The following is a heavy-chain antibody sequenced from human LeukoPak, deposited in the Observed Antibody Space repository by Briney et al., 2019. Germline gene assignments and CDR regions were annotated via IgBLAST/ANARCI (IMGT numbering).Heavy chain of an antibody. CDR3: ARASDSSGYYAPQHYFDY. V-gene: IGHV1-46*03. CDR2: INPSGGST. Sequence: ASVKVSCKASGYTFTSYYMHWVRQAPGQGLEGMGIINPSGGSTSYAQKFQGRVTMTRDTSTSTVYMELSSLRSEDTAVYYCARASDSSGYYAPQHYFDYWGQGTLVTVSS. CDR1: GYTFTSYY. D-gene: IGHD3-22*01. J-gene: IGHJ4*02.